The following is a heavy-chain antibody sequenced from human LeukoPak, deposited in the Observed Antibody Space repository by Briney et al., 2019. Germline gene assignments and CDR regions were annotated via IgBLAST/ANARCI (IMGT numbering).Heavy chain of an antibody. Sequence: GGSLRLSCAASGFTFSSYAMSWVRQAPGKALEWVSAITASGGSTYYADSVKGRFTISRDNSKNTLYLQMNRLRAEDAAVYYCPSGSADYWGQGTLVTVSS. V-gene: IGHV3-23*01. J-gene: IGHJ4*02. CDR1: GFTFSSYA. CDR3: PSGSADY. D-gene: IGHD1-26*01. CDR2: ITASGGST.